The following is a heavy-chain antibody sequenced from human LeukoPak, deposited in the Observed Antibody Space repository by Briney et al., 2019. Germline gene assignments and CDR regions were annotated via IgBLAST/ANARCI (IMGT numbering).Heavy chain of an antibody. V-gene: IGHV3-23*01. D-gene: IGHD6-13*01. Sequence: GGSLRLSCAASGFTFSSYAMNWVRQAPGKGLEWVSHISGSGISTYYADSVKGRFTISRDNSKNTLYLQMNSLRAEDTAVYYCAKDRSIAAGDDAFDIRGQGTMVTVSS. J-gene: IGHJ3*02. CDR1: GFTFSSYA. CDR2: ISGSGIST. CDR3: AKDRSIAAGDDAFDI.